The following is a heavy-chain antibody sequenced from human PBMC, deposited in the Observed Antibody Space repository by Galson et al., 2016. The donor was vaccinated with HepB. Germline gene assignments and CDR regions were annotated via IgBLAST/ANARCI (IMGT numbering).Heavy chain of an antibody. Sequence: SLRLSCAASGFTFSNYSMNWVRQAPGKGLEWVSYISSSSRTIYYADSVKGRFTISRDNAKNSLYLQMNGLRAEDTAVYYCARETNPDLFFDLCGRGSLVTVSS. J-gene: IGHJ2*01. V-gene: IGHV3-48*01. D-gene: IGHD1-14*01. CDR3: ARETNPDLFFDL. CDR2: ISSSSRTI. CDR1: GFTFSNYS.